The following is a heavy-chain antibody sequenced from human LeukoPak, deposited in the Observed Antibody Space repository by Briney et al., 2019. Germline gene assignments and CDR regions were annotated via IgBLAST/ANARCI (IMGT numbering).Heavy chain of an antibody. V-gene: IGHV1-24*01. CDR3: ATGVGLELLHYFDY. CDR2: FDPEDGET. CDR1: GYTLTELS. Sequence: ASVKVSCKVSGYTLTELSMHWVRQAPGKRLEWMGGFDPEDGETIYAQKFQRRVTMTEETSTDTAYMELSSLRSEDTAVYYCATGVGLELLHYFDYWGQGTLVTVSS. D-gene: IGHD1-26*01. J-gene: IGHJ4*02.